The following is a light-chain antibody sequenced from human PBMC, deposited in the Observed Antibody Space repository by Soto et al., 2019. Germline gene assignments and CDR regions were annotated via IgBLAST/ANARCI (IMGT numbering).Light chain of an antibody. CDR1: SSDAGDYKY. CDR3: ASYTSSDTPYV. J-gene: IGLJ1*01. Sequence: QSALTQPASVSGSPGQSITISCTGTSSDAGDYKYVSWYQQHPDKAPKLMIYVVSNRPSGVSNRFSGSKSGNTASLTISGLQAEDEADYYCASYTSSDTPYVFGTGTKLTVL. V-gene: IGLV2-14*01. CDR2: VVS.